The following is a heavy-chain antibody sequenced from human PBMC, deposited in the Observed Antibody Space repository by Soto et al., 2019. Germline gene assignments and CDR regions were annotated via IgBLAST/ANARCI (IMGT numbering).Heavy chain of an antibody. V-gene: IGHV3-23*01. D-gene: IGHD3-9*01. J-gene: IGHJ6*02. CDR1: GFTFSSYA. CDR2: ISGSGGST. CDR3: AKAGLRYFDWLDYYGMDV. Sequence: GSLRLSCAASGFTFSSYAMSWVRQAPGKGLEWVSAISGSGGSTYYADSVKGRFTISRDNSKNTLYLQMNSLRAEDTAVYYCAKAGLRYFDWLDYYGMDVWGQGTTVTVSS.